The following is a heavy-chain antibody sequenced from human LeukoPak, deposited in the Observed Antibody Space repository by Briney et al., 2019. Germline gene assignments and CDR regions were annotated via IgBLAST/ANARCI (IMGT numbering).Heavy chain of an antibody. J-gene: IGHJ4*02. D-gene: IGHD1-26*01. CDR1: GFTFSSYS. Sequence: GGSLRLSCAASGFTFSSYSMNWVRQAPGKGLEWVSAISGSGGSTYYADSVKGRFTISRDNSKNTLYLQMNSLRAEDTAVYYCAKVSWELLGPFDYWGQGTLVTVSS. CDR3: AKVSWELLGPFDY. V-gene: IGHV3-23*01. CDR2: ISGSGGST.